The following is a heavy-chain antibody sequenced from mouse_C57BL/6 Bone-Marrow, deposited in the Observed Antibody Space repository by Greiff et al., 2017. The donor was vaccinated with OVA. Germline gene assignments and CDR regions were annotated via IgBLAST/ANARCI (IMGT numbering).Heavy chain of an antibody. J-gene: IGHJ4*01. Sequence: VHLVESGPGLVQPSQSLSITCTVSGFSLTSYGLHWVRQSPGKGLEWLGVIWSGGSTDYNAAFISRLSISKDNSKSQVFFKMTSLQADDTAIDYCARKKAGNSDYAMDYWGQGTSVTVSS. V-gene: IGHV2-2*01. CDR2: IWSGGST. CDR3: ARKKAGNSDYAMDY. CDR1: GFSLTSYG. D-gene: IGHD2-1*01.